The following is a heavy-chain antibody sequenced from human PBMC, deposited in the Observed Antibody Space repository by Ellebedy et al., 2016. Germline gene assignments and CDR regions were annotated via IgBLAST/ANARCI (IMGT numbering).Heavy chain of an antibody. CDR2: IYYNGTR. Sequence: SETLSLTCTVSGRSITDGYWSWIRQPPGKGLERNWHIYYNGTRTYDPSLKSRVTITADTSKNHFSLRLDSVTAADTAVYYCARDRLGWGAFDSWGQGTLVTVSS. CDR1: GRSITDGY. CDR3: ARDRLGWGAFDS. J-gene: IGHJ4*02. V-gene: IGHV4-59*01. D-gene: IGHD3-16*01.